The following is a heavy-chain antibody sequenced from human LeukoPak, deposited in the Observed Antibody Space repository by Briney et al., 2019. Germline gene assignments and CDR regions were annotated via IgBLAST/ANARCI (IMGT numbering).Heavy chain of an antibody. Sequence: PGGSPRLSCAASGFTFSSYGMHWVRQAPGKGLEWVAFIRYDGSNKYYADSVKGRFTISRDNSKNTLYLQMNSLRAEDTAVYYCAKRGTAAGTPYYYYYMDVWGKGTTVTIPS. CDR2: IRYDGSNK. CDR1: GFTFSSYG. D-gene: IGHD6-13*01. J-gene: IGHJ6*03. V-gene: IGHV3-30*02. CDR3: AKRGTAAGTPYYYYYMDV.